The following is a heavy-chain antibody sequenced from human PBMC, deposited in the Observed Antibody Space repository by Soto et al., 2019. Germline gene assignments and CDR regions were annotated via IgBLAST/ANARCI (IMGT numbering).Heavy chain of an antibody. D-gene: IGHD6-6*01. CDR2: MNPNSGNT. J-gene: IGHJ6*02. V-gene: IGHV1-8*01. Sequence: ASVKVSCKASGYTFTSYDINWVRQATGQGLEWMGWMNPNSGNTGYAQKFQGRVTMTRNTSISTAYMELSSLRSEDTAVYYCARGRAARHFYYYYGMDVWGQGTTVTVAS. CDR3: ARGRAARHFYYYYGMDV. CDR1: GYTFTSYD.